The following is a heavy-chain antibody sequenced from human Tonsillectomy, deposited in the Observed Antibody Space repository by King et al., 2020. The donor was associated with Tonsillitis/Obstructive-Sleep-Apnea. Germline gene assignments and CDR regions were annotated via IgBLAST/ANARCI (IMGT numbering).Heavy chain of an antibody. V-gene: IGHV5-10-1*01. CDR3: ARLDCSSTSCYRDYYMDV. CDR1: GYIFTSYW. Sequence: VQLVQSGAEVKKPGESLRISCKGSGYIFTSYWITWVRQMPGKGLEWMGRIDPSDSYTNYSPSFQGHVTISADKSISTAYLQWSSLKASDTAIYYCARLDCSSTSCYRDYYMDVWGKGTTVTVSS. D-gene: IGHD2-2*02. J-gene: IGHJ6*03. CDR2: IDPSDSYT.